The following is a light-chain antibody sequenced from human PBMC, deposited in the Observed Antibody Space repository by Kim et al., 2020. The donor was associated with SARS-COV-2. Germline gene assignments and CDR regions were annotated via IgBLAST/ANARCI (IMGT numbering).Light chain of an antibody. Sequence: QLVLTQSPSASASLGASVKLTCTLSSGHSRYAIAWHQQQPEKGPRYLMKLNTDGSHNKGDGIPDRFSGSSSGAERYLTISSLQSEDEAVYYCQTWDTGVQVFGGGTQLTVL. J-gene: IGLJ2*01. CDR3: QTWDTGVQV. CDR1: SGHSRYA. V-gene: IGLV4-69*01. CDR2: LNTDGSH.